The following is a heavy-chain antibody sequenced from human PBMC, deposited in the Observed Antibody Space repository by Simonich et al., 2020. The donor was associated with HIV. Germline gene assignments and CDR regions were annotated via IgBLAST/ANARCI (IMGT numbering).Heavy chain of an antibody. V-gene: IGHV1-24*01. D-gene: IGHD3-9*01. CDR2: FDHELGET. CDR1: GHSLAELS. J-gene: IGHJ2*01. Sequence: QVQLVQSGAEVKKPGASVKVSCKVSGHSLAELSMNWVRQTPGRGLEWRGGFDHELGETTSAHKLQGRVTMTEDTSTDTAYMELSSLRSEDTALYYCATWEVKDDVLTGFTYWYFDLWGRGTLVTVSS. CDR3: ATWEVKDDVLTGFTYWYFDL.